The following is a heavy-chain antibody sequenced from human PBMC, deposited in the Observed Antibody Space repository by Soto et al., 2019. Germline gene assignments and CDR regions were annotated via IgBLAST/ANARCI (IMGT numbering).Heavy chain of an antibody. V-gene: IGHV4-59*01. CDR3: AGESSGWSVYAFDI. J-gene: IGHJ3*02. CDR2: IYYSGST. D-gene: IGHD6-19*01. CDR1: GGSISSYY. Sequence: SETLSLTCTVSGGSISSYYWSWIRQPPGKGLEWIGYIYYSGSTNYNPSIKSRVTISVDTSKNQFSLKLSSVTAADTAVYYCAGESSGWSVYAFDIWGQGTMVTVSS.